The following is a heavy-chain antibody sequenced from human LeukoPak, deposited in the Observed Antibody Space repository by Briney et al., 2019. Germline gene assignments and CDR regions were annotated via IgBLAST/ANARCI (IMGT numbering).Heavy chain of an antibody. CDR2: ISSSCTYI. CDR1: GFTFSSYI. Sequence: GGSLRLSCAASGFTFSSYIMNWLRPAPGKGLVGVSSISSSCTYIYYADSLKGRFTISRDNAKNSLYLQMNSLRAEDTAVYYCARDTARGPLVFIDVWGKGTTVTVSS. CDR3: ARDTARGPLVFIDV. J-gene: IGHJ6*03. V-gene: IGHV3-21*01. D-gene: IGHD6-6*01.